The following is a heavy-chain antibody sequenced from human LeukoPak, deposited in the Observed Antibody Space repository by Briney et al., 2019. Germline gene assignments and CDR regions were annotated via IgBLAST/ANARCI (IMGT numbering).Heavy chain of an antibody. V-gene: IGHV3-74*01. D-gene: IGHD6-25*01. J-gene: IGHJ6*02. Sequence: GGSLRLSCAASGFTFSSYWMHWVRQAPGKGLVWVSRINSDGSSTSYADSVKGRFTIPRDNAKNTLYLQMNSLRAEDTAVYYCARGSLAGDYYGMDVWGQGTTVTVSS. CDR1: GFTFSSYW. CDR3: ARGSLAGDYYGMDV. CDR2: INSDGSST.